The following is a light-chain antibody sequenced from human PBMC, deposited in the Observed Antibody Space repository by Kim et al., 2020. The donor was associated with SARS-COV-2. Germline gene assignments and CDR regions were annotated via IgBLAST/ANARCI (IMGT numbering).Light chain of an antibody. J-gene: IGLJ1*01. CDR1: STDVGDYDF. CDR2: DVR. CDR3: SSFRSSSNYV. V-gene: IGLV2-14*03. Sequence: GQSSAIACTGTSTDVGDYDFVSWYQQHPGKAPKLMIFDVRHRPSGVSNRFSGTKYGNTAYLTISGLQAEDEADYYCSSFRSSSNYVFGTGTKVTVL.